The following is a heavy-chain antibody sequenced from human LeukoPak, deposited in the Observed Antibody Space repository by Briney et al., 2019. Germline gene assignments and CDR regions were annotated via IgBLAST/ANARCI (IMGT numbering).Heavy chain of an antibody. CDR1: GFTFSDYY. Sequence: GSLRLSCSASGFTFSDYYMSWIRQAPGQGLEWVSYISSSGSTIYYADSVKGRFTISRDNAKNSLYLQMNSLRAEDTAVYYCARASVVDTAMVWAPFDIWGQGTMVTVSS. CDR2: ISSSGSTI. CDR3: ARASVVDTAMVWAPFDI. J-gene: IGHJ3*02. D-gene: IGHD5-18*01. V-gene: IGHV3-11*01.